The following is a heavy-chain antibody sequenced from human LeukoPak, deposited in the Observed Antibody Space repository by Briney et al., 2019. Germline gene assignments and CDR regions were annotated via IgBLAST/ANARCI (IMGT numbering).Heavy chain of an antibody. J-gene: IGHJ4*02. D-gene: IGHD6-6*01. Sequence: GGSLRLSWAASGFTFSSYAMSWVRQAPGKGLEWVSATSGPGGSRDYADSVKGRFTISRDNSKNTLYLQMNSLRAEDTAIYYCAKKVGLVSAPLYYFDLWGQGTLVTVSS. CDR1: GFTFSSYA. CDR2: TSGPGGSR. CDR3: AKKVGLVSAPLYYFDL. V-gene: IGHV3-23*01.